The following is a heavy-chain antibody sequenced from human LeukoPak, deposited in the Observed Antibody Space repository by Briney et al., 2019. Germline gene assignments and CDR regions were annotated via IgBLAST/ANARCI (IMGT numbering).Heavy chain of an antibody. J-gene: IGHJ4*02. CDR1: GFTFSNAW. V-gene: IGHV3-15*01. Sequence: GGSLRLSCAASGFTFSNAWMSWVRQAPGKGLEWVGRIKSKTDGGTTDYAAPVEGRFTISRDDSKNTVYLQMNSLKTEDTAVYYCTTSQWFGDTLSFDSWGQGTLVTVSS. CDR2: IKSKTDGGTT. CDR3: TTSQWFGDTLSFDS. D-gene: IGHD3-10*01.